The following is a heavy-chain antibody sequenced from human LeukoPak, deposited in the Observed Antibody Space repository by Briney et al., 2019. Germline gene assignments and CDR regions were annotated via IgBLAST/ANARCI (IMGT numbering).Heavy chain of an antibody. Sequence: GGSLRLSCAASGFTFSNYAMSWVRQAPGKGLEWVSAISGSGGSTYYADSVKGRFTISRDNSKNTLYLQMNSLRAEDTAVYYCAKDSGYSYGPGGFDYWGQGTLVTVSS. CDR3: AKDSGYSYGPGGFDY. D-gene: IGHD5-18*01. CDR2: ISGSGGST. CDR1: GFTFSNYA. V-gene: IGHV3-23*01. J-gene: IGHJ4*02.